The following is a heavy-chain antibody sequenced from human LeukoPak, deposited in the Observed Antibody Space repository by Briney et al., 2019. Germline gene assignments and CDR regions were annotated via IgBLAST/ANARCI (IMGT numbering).Heavy chain of an antibody. V-gene: IGHV3-20*04. CDR3: ARDYIAETYYYDSSGAFDI. CDR1: GFTFDDYG. J-gene: IGHJ3*02. D-gene: IGHD3-22*01. CDR2: INWHGGST. Sequence: GGSLRLSCAASGFTFDDYGMSWVRQAPGKGLEWVSGINWHGGSTGYADSVKGRFTISRDNAKNSLYLQMNSLRAEDTALYYCARDYIAETYYYDSSGAFDIWGQGTMVTVSS.